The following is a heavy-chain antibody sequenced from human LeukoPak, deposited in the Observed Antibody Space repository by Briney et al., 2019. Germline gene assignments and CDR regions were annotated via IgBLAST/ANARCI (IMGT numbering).Heavy chain of an antibody. J-gene: IGHJ4*02. CDR3: ARGNYDFWSGYYTGGGKYYFDY. CDR2: IYYSGST. CDR1: GGSISSGDYY. D-gene: IGHD3-3*01. V-gene: IGHV4-30-4*08. Sequence: PSETLSLTCTVSGGSISSGDYYWSWIRQPPGKGLEWIGYIYYSGSTYYNPSLNSRVTISVDTSKNQFSLKLSSVTAADTAVYYCARGNYDFWSGYYTGGGKYYFDYWGQGTLVTVSS.